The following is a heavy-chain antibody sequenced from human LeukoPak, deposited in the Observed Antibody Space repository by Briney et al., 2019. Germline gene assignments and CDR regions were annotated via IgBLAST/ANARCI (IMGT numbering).Heavy chain of an antibody. J-gene: IGHJ4*02. CDR2: INHSGST. V-gene: IGHV4-34*01. CDR1: GGSFSGYY. D-gene: IGHD3-10*01. Sequence: SETLSLTCAVYGGSFSGYYWSWIRQPPGKGLEWIGEINHSGSTNYNPSLKSRVTISVDTSKNQFSLMLSSVTAADTAVYYCARFGITVVRGGKYYFDYWGQGTLVTVSS. CDR3: ARFGITVVRGGKYYFDY.